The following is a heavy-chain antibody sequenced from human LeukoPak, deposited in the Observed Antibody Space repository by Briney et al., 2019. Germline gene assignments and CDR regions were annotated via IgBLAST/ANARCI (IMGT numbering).Heavy chain of an antibody. Sequence: GGSLSLSCAASGFTFSSYSMNWFRQAPGKGLEGVAYISSSSSTIYYADSVKGRFTISRDNAKNSLYLQMNSLRAEDTAVYYCARTDIVRAGQFGGMFGYWGQGTLVTVSS. CDR1: GFTFSSYS. V-gene: IGHV3-48*04. CDR2: ISSSSSTI. J-gene: IGHJ4*02. D-gene: IGHD2-8*01. CDR3: ARTDIVRAGQFGGMFGY.